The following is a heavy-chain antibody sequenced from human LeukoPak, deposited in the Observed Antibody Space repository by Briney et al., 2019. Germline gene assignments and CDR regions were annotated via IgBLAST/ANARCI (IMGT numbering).Heavy chain of an antibody. CDR3: AKKPGYPNSPYYFDY. CDR1: GFTFSSYA. V-gene: IGHV3-23*01. Sequence: GGSLRLSCAASGFTFSSYAMSWVRQAPGKGLEWVSAISGSGGSTYYADSVKGRFTISRDNSKNTLYLQMNSLRAEDTAVYYCAKKPGYPNSPYYFDYWGQGTLVTVSS. CDR2: ISGSGGST. J-gene: IGHJ4*02. D-gene: IGHD5-18*01.